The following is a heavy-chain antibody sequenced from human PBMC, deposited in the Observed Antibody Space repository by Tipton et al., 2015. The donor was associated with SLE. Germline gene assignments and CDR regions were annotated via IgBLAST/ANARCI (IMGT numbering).Heavy chain of an antibody. D-gene: IGHD4-17*01. CDR1: GYSFTSYW. CDR3: ARMFYGDYEGGAFDI. CDR2: IDPSDSYT. V-gene: IGHV5-10-1*01. Sequence: QLAQSGAEVKKPGESLRISCKGSGYSFTSYWISRVRQMPGKGLEWMGRIDPSDSYTNYSPSFQGHVTISADKSISTAYLQWSSLKASDTAMYYCARMFYGDYEGGAFDIWGQGTMVTVSS. J-gene: IGHJ3*02.